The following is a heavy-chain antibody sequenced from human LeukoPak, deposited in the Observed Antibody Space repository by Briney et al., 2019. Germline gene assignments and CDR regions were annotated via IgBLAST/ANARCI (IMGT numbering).Heavy chain of an antibody. V-gene: IGHV3-48*03. CDR1: GFTFSNYE. D-gene: IGHD3-22*01. J-gene: IGHJ4*02. CDR3: ARGDYDSSTPYYFDY. Sequence: QPGGSLRLSCAASGFTFSNYEMIWVRQAPGKGLEWVAYISSSDRTISGSTIYYADSVKGRFTISRDNAKNSLFLQMNSLRAEDTAVYYCARGDYDSSTPYYFDYWGQGTLVTVSS. CDR2: ISSSDRTISGSTI.